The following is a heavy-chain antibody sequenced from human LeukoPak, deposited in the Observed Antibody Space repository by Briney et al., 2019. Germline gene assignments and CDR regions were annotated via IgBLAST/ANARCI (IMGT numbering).Heavy chain of an antibody. CDR2: IYYSGST. D-gene: IGHD3-10*01. J-gene: IGHJ3*02. V-gene: IGHV4-30-4*08. Sequence: PSETLSLTCTVSGGSISSGDYYWSWIRQPPGKGLEWIGYIYYSGSTYYNPSLKSRVTISVDTSKNQFSLKLSSVTAADTAVYYCARDWYYYGSGSYTDAFDIWGQGTMVTVSS. CDR3: ARDWYYYGSGSYTDAFDI. CDR1: GGSISSGDYY.